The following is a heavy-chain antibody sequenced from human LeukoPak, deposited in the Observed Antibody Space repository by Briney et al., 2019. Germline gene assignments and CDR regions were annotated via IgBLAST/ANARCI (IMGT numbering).Heavy chain of an antibody. CDR2: ISSSSSYI. J-gene: IGHJ5*02. CDR1: GLTFSSYS. CDR3: ARAVARGTAARPLSWSEH. Sequence: GGCLRLSCAPSGLTFSSYSLNWVRQAPGKGLEWLSSISSSSSYIYHADSVKGRFTISRDNANNLLYLQMNSLRAEDTAVSYDARAVARGTAARPLSWSEHSGQGTLVTVSP. D-gene: IGHD6-6*01. V-gene: IGHV3-21*01.